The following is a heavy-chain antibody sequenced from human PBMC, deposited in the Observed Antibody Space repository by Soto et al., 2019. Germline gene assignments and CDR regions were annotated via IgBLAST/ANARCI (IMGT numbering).Heavy chain of an antibody. CDR2: FSGSGGNT. CDR3: AKDPSPYGGSDY. Sequence: EVQLLESGGGLVQPGGSLRLSCAASGFTFSSYAMSWVRQAPGKGLEWVSGFSGSGGNTYYADSVKGRFTISRDNSKNTLYLQMNSLRAEDTAVYSCAKDPSPYGGSDYWGQGTLVTVSS. V-gene: IGHV3-23*01. J-gene: IGHJ4*02. CDR1: GFTFSSYA. D-gene: IGHD3-16*01.